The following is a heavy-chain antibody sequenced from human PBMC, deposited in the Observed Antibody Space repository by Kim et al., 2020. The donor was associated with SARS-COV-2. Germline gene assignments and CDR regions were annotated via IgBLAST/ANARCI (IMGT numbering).Heavy chain of an antibody. J-gene: IGHJ5*02. Sequence: GGSLRLYCAASGFTFSAYAMSWVRQAPGKGLEWVSTISGSGTGTYYADSVKGRFTISRDSPKNTLYLQMNSLRAEDTAVYYCAGRRGGLSGATGSYNWFDPWGQGTLVTVSS. CDR2: ISGSGTGT. CDR3: AGRRGGLSGATGSYNWFDP. CDR1: GFTFSAYA. V-gene: IGHV3-23*01. D-gene: IGHD1-26*01.